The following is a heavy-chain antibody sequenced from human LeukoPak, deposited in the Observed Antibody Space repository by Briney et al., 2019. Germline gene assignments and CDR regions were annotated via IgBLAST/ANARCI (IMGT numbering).Heavy chain of an antibody. CDR2: ISGSGGST. CDR1: GFTLNSYA. CDR3: ARDRGTSGYDPHAFDI. V-gene: IGHV3-23*01. Sequence: PGGSLRLSCAASGFTLNSYAMSWVRQAPGKGLEGVSAISGSGGSTDYAESVKGRFTISRDNSKNTVYLQMSSLRAEDTAVYYCARDRGTSGYDPHAFDIWGQGTMVTVSS. J-gene: IGHJ3*02. D-gene: IGHD5-12*01.